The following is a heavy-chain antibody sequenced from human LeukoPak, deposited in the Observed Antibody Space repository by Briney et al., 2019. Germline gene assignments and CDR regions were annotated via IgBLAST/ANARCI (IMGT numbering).Heavy chain of an antibody. V-gene: IGHV4-59*07. Sequence: PSDTLSLTCTVSGGSISSYYWSWIRQPPGKGLEWTGYIYYSGSTNSNPSLKSRVTISVDTSKNQFSLKLSSVTAADTAVYYCARINLPGGTNWFDPWGQGILVTVSS. CDR3: ARINLPGGTNWFDP. CDR1: GGSISSYY. D-gene: IGHD7-27*01. CDR2: IYYSGST. J-gene: IGHJ5*02.